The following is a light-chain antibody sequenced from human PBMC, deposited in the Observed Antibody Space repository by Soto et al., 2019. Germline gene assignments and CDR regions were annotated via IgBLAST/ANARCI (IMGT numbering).Light chain of an antibody. Sequence: AIRMTQSPSSLSASTGDRVTITCQASQGISSYLAWYQQKPGKAPKLLIYAASTLQSGVPSRFSGSGSGTDFTLTISCLQSEYFATYYCQQYYSYPRTFGPVTKVDIK. V-gene: IGKV1-8*01. CDR2: AAS. CDR1: QGISSY. J-gene: IGKJ3*01. CDR3: QQYYSYPRT.